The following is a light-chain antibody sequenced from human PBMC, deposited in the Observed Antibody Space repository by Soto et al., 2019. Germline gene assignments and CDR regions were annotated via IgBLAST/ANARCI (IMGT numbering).Light chain of an antibody. Sequence: DIQMTQSPSTLSASVGDRVTFTCRASQSISNWLAWYQQKPGKAPKLLIYDASRLEREVPSRFSGSGSGTEFTLTINSLQPDDFALYYCQHYYNYPWTFGQGTIVEI. CDR1: QSISNW. CDR3: QHYYNYPWT. V-gene: IGKV1-5*01. J-gene: IGKJ1*01. CDR2: DAS.